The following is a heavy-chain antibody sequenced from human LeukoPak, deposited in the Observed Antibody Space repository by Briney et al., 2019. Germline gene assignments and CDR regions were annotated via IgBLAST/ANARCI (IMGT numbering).Heavy chain of an antibody. Sequence: ASVKVSCKASGYTFTSYAMHWVRQAPGQRLEWMGWINAGNGNTKYSQKFQGRVTITRDTSASTAYMELSSLRSEDTAVYYCAREIQPPRSGPRWFDPWGQGTLVTVSS. D-gene: IGHD6-19*01. J-gene: IGHJ5*02. CDR3: AREIQPPRSGPRWFDP. V-gene: IGHV1-3*01. CDR1: GYTFTSYA. CDR2: INAGNGNT.